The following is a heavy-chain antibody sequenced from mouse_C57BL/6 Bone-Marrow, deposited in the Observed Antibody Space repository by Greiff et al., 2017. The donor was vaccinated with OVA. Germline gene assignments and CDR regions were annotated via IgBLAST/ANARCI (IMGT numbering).Heavy chain of an antibody. D-gene: IGHD1-1*01. CDR1: GYTFTSYW. CDR2: IDPSDSYT. J-gene: IGHJ1*03. V-gene: IGHV1-69*01. Sequence: VQLQQPGAELVMPGASVKLSCKASGYTFTSYWMHWVKQRPGQGLEWIGEIDPSDSYTNYNQKFKGKSTLTVDKSSSTAYMQLSSLTSEDSAVYYCARRFNTTVVGYFDVWGTGTTVTVSS. CDR3: ARRFNTTVVGYFDV.